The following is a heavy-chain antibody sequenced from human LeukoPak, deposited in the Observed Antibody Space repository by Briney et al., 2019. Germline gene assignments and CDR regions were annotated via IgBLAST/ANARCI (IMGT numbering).Heavy chain of an antibody. Sequence: GASVKVSCKASGYTFTSYAMHWVRQAPGQRLEWMGWINAGNGNTKYSQKFQGRVTITRDTSASTAYMELSSLRSEDTAVYYCARDRWPQVRGVIWWFDPWGQGTLVTVSS. CDR3: ARDRWPQVRGVIWWFDP. V-gene: IGHV1-3*01. D-gene: IGHD3-10*01. CDR2: INAGNGNT. J-gene: IGHJ5*02. CDR1: GYTFTSYA.